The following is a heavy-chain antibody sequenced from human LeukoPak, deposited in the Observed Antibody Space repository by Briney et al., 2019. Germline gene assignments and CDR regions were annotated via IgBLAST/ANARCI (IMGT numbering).Heavy chain of an antibody. Sequence: PGGSLRLSCAASGFTFTNAWMTWVRQAPGKGLEWVSAISGSGGSTYYADSVKGRFTISRDNSKNTLYLQMNSLRAEDTAVYYCAKDAEDIVVVVAAHTVGSWFDPWGQGTLVTVSS. CDR3: AKDAEDIVVVVAAHTVGSWFDP. J-gene: IGHJ5*02. CDR2: ISGSGGST. V-gene: IGHV3-23*01. D-gene: IGHD2-15*01. CDR1: GFTFTNAW.